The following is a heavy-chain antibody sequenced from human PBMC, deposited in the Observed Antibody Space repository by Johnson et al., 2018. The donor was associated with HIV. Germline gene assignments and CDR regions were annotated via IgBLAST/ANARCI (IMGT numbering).Heavy chain of an antibody. CDR2: LYSAGSA. V-gene: IGHV3-66*02. Sequence: VQLVESGGGLVRPGGSLRLSCAASGFAVSSNYMNWVRQTPGKGLEWVSILYSAGSAYYADSVKGRFTISRDNSKNTLYLQMNSLRAEDTAVYYCAKDPYSGSPIDIWGQGTMVTVSS. D-gene: IGHD1-26*01. CDR1: GFAVSSNY. CDR3: AKDPYSGSPIDI. J-gene: IGHJ3*02.